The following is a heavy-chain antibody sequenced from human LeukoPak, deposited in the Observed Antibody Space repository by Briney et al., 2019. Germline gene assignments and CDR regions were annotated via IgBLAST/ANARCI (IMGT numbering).Heavy chain of an antibody. V-gene: IGHV3-23*01. CDR2: LTGSGSAI. Sequence: GGSLRLSCVASGFTFSNYDMNWVRQAPGKGLEWVSGLTGSGSAIYYADSVKGRFTISRDNSKNTLYLQMNSLRAEDTAVYYCAKDRSYYDSSGYIYYFDYWGQGTLVTVSS. CDR3: AKDRSYYDSSGYIYYFDY. J-gene: IGHJ4*02. D-gene: IGHD3-22*01. CDR1: GFTFSNYD.